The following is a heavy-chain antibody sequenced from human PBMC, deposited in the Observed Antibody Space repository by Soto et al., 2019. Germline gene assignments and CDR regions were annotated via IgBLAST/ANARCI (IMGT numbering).Heavy chain of an antibody. V-gene: IGHV1-18*01. D-gene: IGHD3-3*01. J-gene: IGHJ5*02. CDR1: GYTFTSYG. Sequence: QVQLVQSGAEVKKPGASVKVSCKASGYTFTSYGISWVRQAPGQGLEWMGWISAYNGNTNYAQKLQGRVTMTTDTSTSTAYMELRSLRSDATAVYYCARDRRITIFGVVTRANWFDPWGQGPLVTVSS. CDR2: ISAYNGNT. CDR3: ARDRRITIFGVVTRANWFDP.